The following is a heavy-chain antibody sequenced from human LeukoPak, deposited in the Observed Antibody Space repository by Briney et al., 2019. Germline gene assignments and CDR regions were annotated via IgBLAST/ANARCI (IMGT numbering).Heavy chain of an antibody. CDR2: IYHSGST. Sequence: SETLSLTCAVSGGSISSGGYSWSWIRQPPGKGLEWIGYIYHSGSTYYNPSLKSRVTISVDRSKNQFSLKLSFVTAADTAVYYCARGARSTYWYFDLWGRGTLVTVSS. D-gene: IGHD2-2*01. CDR1: GGSISSGGYS. CDR3: ARGARSTYWYFDL. V-gene: IGHV4-30-2*01. J-gene: IGHJ2*01.